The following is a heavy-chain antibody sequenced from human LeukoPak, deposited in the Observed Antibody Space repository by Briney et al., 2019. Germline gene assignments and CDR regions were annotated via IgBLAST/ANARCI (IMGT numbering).Heavy chain of an antibody. J-gene: IGHJ4*02. CDR2: ISGSGGST. Sequence: GGSLRLSCAASGFTFSSYAMSWVRQAPGKGLEWVSAISGSGGSTYYADSVKGRFTISRDNSKNTLYLQMNSLRAEDTAVYYCAKAGSIVVEPAADDYWGQGTLVTVSS. V-gene: IGHV3-23*01. CDR3: AKAGSIVVEPAADDY. D-gene: IGHD3-22*01. CDR1: GFTFSSYA.